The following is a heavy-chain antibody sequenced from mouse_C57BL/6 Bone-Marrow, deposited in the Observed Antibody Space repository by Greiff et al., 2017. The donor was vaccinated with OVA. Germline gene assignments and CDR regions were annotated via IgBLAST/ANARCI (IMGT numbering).Heavy chain of an antibody. D-gene: IGHD2-12*01. CDR3: ARDYRKDWYFDV. CDR1: GYTFTDSA. V-gene: IGHV1-67*01. J-gene: IGHJ1*03. CDR2: ISPYYGDA. Sequence: QVPLKPSGPELVRPGVSVKISCKGSGYTFTDSAMHWVKQSHAKRLEWIGVISPYYGDASYNQKFKDKATMTVDKSSSTAYMELARLTAEDSAVYYCARDYRKDWYFDVWGTGTTVTVSS.